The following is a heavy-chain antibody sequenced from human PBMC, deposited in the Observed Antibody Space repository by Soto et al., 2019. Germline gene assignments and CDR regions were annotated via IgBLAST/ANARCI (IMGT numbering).Heavy chain of an antibody. D-gene: IGHD3-3*01. CDR3: ARTRNGGVADSFDS. J-gene: IGHJ5*01. V-gene: IGHV3-30*04. CDR2: ISRDGSYI. CDR1: GFTFSRHA. Sequence: QVQLVESGGGEVQPGGSLRLSCAASGFTFSRHAIHWVRLTPGRGLEWVLAISRDGSYIYYTDPVKGRFTVSRDNSKNTVFVQMNRLIPDDTALYFCARTRNGGVADSFDSWGQGTRVTVSS.